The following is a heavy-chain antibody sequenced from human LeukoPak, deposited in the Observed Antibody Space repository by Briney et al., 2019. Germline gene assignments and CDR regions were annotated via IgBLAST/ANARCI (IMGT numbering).Heavy chain of an antibody. Sequence: GASVKVSCKASGFTFTSSAMQWVRQARGQRLEWIGWIVVGSGNTNYAQEFQERVTITRDMSTSTAYMELSSLRSEDTAVYYCAAATPYYYDCSGYSDWGQGTLVTVSS. J-gene: IGHJ4*02. D-gene: IGHD3-22*01. CDR1: GFTFTSSA. CDR2: IVVGSGNT. V-gene: IGHV1-58*02. CDR3: AAATPYYYDCSGYSD.